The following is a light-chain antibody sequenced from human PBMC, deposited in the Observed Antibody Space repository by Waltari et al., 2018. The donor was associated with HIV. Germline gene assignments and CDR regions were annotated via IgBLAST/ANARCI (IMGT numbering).Light chain of an antibody. J-gene: IGLJ2*01. V-gene: IGLV4-69*01. CDR1: SGHISYA. Sequence: QVVLTQSPSASASLGASVTPTCTLSSGHISYAIAWHQQQPEKGPPHFMTVTNDGSHFKGDGLPDRFSGSSCGAERYRTISSLQSEDEADYYCQTWGTGMIFGGGTKLTVL. CDR3: QTWGTGMI. CDR2: VTNDGSH.